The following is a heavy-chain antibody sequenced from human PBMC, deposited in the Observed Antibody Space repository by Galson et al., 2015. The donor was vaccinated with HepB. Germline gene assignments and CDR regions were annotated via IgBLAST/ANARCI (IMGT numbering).Heavy chain of an antibody. CDR3: ATDRGWNKYDL. Sequence: SLRLSCAASGFTFSTDWMTWVRQAPGKGLEWVANLDPGATRENYAGSVKGRFTISRDNAKNSVYLQMNNLRAEDTAVYFCATDRGWNKYDLWGLGTLVTVSS. V-gene: IGHV3-7*01. D-gene: IGHD3-10*01. CDR1: GFTFSTDW. J-gene: IGHJ5*02. CDR2: LDPGATRE.